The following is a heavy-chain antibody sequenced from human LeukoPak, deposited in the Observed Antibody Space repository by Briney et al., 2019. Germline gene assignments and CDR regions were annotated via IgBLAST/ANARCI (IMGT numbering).Heavy chain of an antibody. J-gene: IGHJ6*02. Sequence: SVKVSCKASGGTFSSYAISWVRQAPGQGLEWMEGIIPIFGTANYAQKFQGRVTITADESTSTAYMELSSLRSEDTAVYYCARGSSSWGFYYYYYGMDVWGQGTTVTVSS. CDR3: ARGSSSWGFYYYYYGMDV. D-gene: IGHD6-13*01. V-gene: IGHV1-69*01. CDR2: IIPIFGTA. CDR1: GGTFSSYA.